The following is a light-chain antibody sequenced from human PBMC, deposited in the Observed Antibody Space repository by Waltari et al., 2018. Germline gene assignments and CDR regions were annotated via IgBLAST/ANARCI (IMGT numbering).Light chain of an antibody. Sequence: QSALTQPPSASGSPGQSVTISCTGTSSDVGGYDYVSWYQRHPGKAPKLIFHEVNRRPSGVPYRFSGSKSGNTASLTVSGLQADDEADYYCASYAGSKNPYVFGTGTKVTVL. CDR2: EVN. CDR3: ASYAGSKNPYV. J-gene: IGLJ1*01. V-gene: IGLV2-8*01. CDR1: SSDVGGYDY.